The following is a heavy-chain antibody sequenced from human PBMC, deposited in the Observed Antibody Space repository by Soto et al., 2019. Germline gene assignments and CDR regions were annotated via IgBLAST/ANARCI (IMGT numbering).Heavy chain of an antibody. V-gene: IGHV1-69*01. D-gene: IGHD2-15*01. CDR2: IVPLFGTA. J-gene: IGHJ4*02. CDR1: GGTFSRHA. Sequence: QVQLVQSGAEVKKPGSSVKVSCKASGGTFSRHAINWVRQAPGHGLQWMGGIVPLFGTANYAQKFQGRVTITADESTSTAHMELRSLGSEDTAVYYCARDYGHDCSGGNCYFYFWGQGTLVTVSS. CDR3: ARDYGHDCSGGNCYFYF.